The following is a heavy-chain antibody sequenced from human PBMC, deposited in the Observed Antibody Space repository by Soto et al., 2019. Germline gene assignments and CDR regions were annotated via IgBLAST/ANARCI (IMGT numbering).Heavy chain of an antibody. CDR3: ARRRGESYYGLDY. CDR1: GYNFNNYE. J-gene: IGHJ4*02. D-gene: IGHD1-26*01. Sequence: QVQLLQSGAEVKKPGASVKISCKASGYNFNNYEINWVRQAPAQGLEWMGRMKGYSGNPLYAQNFQGRLTLTRDTSTNTAYLELTSLAYEDTAIYFCARRRGESYYGLDYWGQGTLVTVSS. V-gene: IGHV1-8*01. CDR2: MKGYSGNP.